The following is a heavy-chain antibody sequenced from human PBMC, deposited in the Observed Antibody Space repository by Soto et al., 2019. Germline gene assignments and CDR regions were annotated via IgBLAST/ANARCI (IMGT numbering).Heavy chain of an antibody. CDR1: GGSISSSSYY. V-gene: IGHV4-39*01. J-gene: IGHJ4*02. D-gene: IGHD4-4*01. CDR3: ARDDYSNYDYDY. Sequence: SETLSLTCTVSGGSISSSSYYWGWIRQPPGKGLEWIGSIYYSGSTYYNPSLKSRVTISVDTSKNQFSLKLSSVTAADTAVYYCARDDYSNYDYDYWGQGTLVTVSS. CDR2: IYYSGST.